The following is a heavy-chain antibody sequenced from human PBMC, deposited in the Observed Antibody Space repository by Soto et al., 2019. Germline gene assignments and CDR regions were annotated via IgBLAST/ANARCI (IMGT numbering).Heavy chain of an antibody. D-gene: IGHD3-22*01. V-gene: IGHV4-59*01. CDR3: ARVDYYDSSGYYDY. CDR1: GGSISSYY. CDR2: IYYSGST. Sequence: SETLSLTWTVSGGSISSYYWSWIRQPPGKGLEWIGYIYYSGSTNYNPSLKSRVTISVDTSKNQFSLKLSSVTAADTAVYYCARVDYYDSSGYYDYWGQGTLVTFSS. J-gene: IGHJ4*02.